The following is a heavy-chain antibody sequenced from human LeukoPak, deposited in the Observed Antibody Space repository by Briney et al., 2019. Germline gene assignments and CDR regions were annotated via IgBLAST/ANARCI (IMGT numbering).Heavy chain of an antibody. J-gene: IGHJ4*02. D-gene: IGHD5-18*01. Sequence: GASVKVSCKASGYTFTDYYLHWVRLAPGQGLEWMGWINPNIGDANYAQKFQGRVTMTRDMSISTAYMDLNSLTPDDTAVYYCASSDTAMDPFDYWGQGTLVTVSS. V-gene: IGHV1-2*02. CDR2: INPNIGDA. CDR3: ASSDTAMDPFDY. CDR1: GYTFTDYY.